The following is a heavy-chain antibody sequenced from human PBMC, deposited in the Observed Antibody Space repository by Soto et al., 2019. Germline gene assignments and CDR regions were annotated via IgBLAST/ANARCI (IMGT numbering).Heavy chain of an antibody. CDR3: ATERGSYFEAFEQ. J-gene: IGHJ3*01. CDR1: GISLSDFW. D-gene: IGHD1-26*01. Sequence: VQLVESGGGLVQPGGSLTLSCVASGISLSDFWMSWVRQAPGKGLEWVANIRQDGSDKNYVDSVKGRFTVSRDSAKNSVYLHMTNLRAEDTAMYFCATERGSYFEAFEQWGLGTMVSVSS. CDR2: IRQDGSDK. V-gene: IGHV3-7*03.